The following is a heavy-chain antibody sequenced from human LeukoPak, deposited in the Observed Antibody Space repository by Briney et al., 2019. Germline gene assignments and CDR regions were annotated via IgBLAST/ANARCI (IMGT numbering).Heavy chain of an antibody. D-gene: IGHD1-7*01. CDR2: IWYEGTNK. CDR3: ARQGGLGNYATGSWFDP. J-gene: IGHJ5*02. CDR1: GFTFSNYG. V-gene: IGHV3-33*08. Sequence: AGGSLRLSCAASGFTFSNYGMHWVRQAPGKGLEWVAVIWYEGTNKYYADSVKGRFTISRDNSKNTLYLQMDSLRAEDTAMYYCARQGGLGNYATGSWFDPWGQGTLVTVSS.